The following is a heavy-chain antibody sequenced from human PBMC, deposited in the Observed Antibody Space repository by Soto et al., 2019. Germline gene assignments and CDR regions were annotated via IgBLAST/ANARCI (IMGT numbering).Heavy chain of an antibody. J-gene: IGHJ4*02. CDR1: GYTFSNFY. Sequence: ASVKVSCKAYGYTFSNFYMHWVREAPGQGLEWMGMINPSGGSTSYAQKFQGRVTMTRDTSTNTVYMEVNSLRSADTAVYYCASGTSYGSGWCGNWGQGTLVTVSS. CDR2: INPSGGST. V-gene: IGHV1-46*01. CDR3: ASGTSYGSGWCGN. D-gene: IGHD6-19*01.